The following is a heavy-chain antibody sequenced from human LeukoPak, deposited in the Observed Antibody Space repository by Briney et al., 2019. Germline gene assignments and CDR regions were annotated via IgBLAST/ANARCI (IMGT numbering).Heavy chain of an antibody. CDR3: ARLWSTDCSGGTCPHQPNY. CDR1: GDSISSSTYY. CDR2: IYYSGIT. D-gene: IGHD2-15*01. Sequence: PSETLSLTCTVSGDSISSSTYYWGWIRQPPGKGLEWIGSIYYSGITYFNPSLKSRVTISVDTSKNQFSLKLDSVTAADTAVYYCARLWSTDCSGGTCPHQPNYWGQGILVTVSS. V-gene: IGHV4-39*01. J-gene: IGHJ4*02.